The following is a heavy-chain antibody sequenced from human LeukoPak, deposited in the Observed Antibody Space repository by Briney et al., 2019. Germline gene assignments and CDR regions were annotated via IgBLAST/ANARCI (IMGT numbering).Heavy chain of an antibody. Sequence: PSETLSLTCTVSGGSISSYYWSWIRQPPGKGLEWIGYIYYSGSTNYNPSLKSRVTISVDTSKNQFSLKLSSATAADTAVYYCARIYCSSTSCYDGYFDYWGQGTLVTVSS. V-gene: IGHV4-59*01. CDR1: GGSISSYY. D-gene: IGHD2-2*01. CDR3: ARIYCSSTSCYDGYFDY. CDR2: IYYSGST. J-gene: IGHJ4*02.